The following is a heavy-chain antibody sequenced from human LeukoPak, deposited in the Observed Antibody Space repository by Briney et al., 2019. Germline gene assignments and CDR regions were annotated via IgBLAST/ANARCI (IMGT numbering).Heavy chain of an antibody. CDR1: GYTFTGYY. J-gene: IGHJ1*01. Sequence: ASVKVSCKASGYTFTGYYMHWVRQAPGQGLEWMGWINPNSGGTNYAQKFQGRVTMTRDTSISTAYMELSRLRSDDTAVYYCARGNYYDSSGYYPEYLQHWGQGTLVTVSS. CDR2: INPNSGGT. D-gene: IGHD3-22*01. V-gene: IGHV1-2*02. CDR3: ARGNYYDSSGYYPEYLQH.